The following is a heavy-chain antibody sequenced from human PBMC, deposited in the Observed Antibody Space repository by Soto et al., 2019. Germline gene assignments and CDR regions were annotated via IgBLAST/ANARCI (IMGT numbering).Heavy chain of an antibody. CDR2: IYYSGST. V-gene: IGHV4-31*03. J-gene: IGHJ3*02. D-gene: IGHD3-16*01. CDR3: ARDRARAAVPYRGDLGAFDS. CDR1: GGSINSGGYY. Sequence: QVQLQESGPGLVKPSQTLSLTCTVSGGSINSGGYYWSWIRQHPGKGLEWIGYIYYSGSTNYNPALKCRVTISVDTSKNHFSLRLSSVTAADTAVYYGARDRARAAVPYRGDLGAFDSWGQGTMVTVSS.